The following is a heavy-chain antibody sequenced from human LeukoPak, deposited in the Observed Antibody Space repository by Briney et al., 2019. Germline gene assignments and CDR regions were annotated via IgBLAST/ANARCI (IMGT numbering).Heavy chain of an antibody. J-gene: IGHJ4*02. V-gene: IGHV3-23*01. CDR1: GFTFSSYA. D-gene: IGHD6-13*01. CDR3: AKSGYSTKRDFDY. Sequence: PGGSLRLSCAASGFTFSSYAMSWVRQAPGQGLEWVSAITGSGGSTYYADSVKGRFTISRDNSKNTLYVQMNSLRAEDTAVYYCAKSGYSTKRDFDYWGQGTLVTVSS. CDR2: ITGSGGST.